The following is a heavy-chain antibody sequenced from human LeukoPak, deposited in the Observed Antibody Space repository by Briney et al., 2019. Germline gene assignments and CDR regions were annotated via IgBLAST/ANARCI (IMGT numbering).Heavy chain of an antibody. V-gene: IGHV3-74*01. J-gene: IGHJ6*03. CDR1: GFSFSNYW. CDR3: VRDRNYNMDA. CDR2: INSDGSST. Sequence: GGPLRLSCAASGFSFSNYWMHWVRQAPGKGLVWVSLINSDGSSTRYADSVKGRFTISRDNAKNTLYLQMNSLRAEDRAVYYCVRDRNYNMDAWGQGTTVTVSS.